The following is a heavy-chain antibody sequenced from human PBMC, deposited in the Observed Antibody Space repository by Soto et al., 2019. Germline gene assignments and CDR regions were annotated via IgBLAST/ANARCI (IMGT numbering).Heavy chain of an antibody. J-gene: IGHJ4*02. CDR1: GFKFTSYA. Sequence: LRLSCAASGFKFTSYAMRWVRQAPGKGLEWVSTLSGGNTYYADSVKGRFKISRDNSENTLYLQMISLRVEEMAIYYCAKGPHSSAGNYLDYWGQGTLVTVSS. D-gene: IGHD6-19*01. V-gene: IGHV3-23*01. CDR2: LSGGNT. CDR3: AKGPHSSAGNYLDY.